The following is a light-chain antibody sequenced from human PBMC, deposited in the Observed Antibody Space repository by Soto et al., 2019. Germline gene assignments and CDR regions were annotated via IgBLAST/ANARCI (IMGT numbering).Light chain of an antibody. CDR3: QQRNSWPPIT. CDR2: DAS. J-gene: IGKJ5*01. V-gene: IGKV3-11*01. CDR1: QSVRTY. Sequence: EIVLTQSPVTLSLSPGERATLSCRASQSVRTYLAWYQVKPGQAPRLLIYDASSRASGVPARFSGSGSGPDLTLTISSLEPEDFALYYCQQRNSWPPITFGQGTRLEIK.